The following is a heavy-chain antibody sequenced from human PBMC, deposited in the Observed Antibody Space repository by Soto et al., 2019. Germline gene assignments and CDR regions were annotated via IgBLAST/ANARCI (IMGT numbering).Heavy chain of an antibody. Sequence: QVQLVESGGGVVQPGRSLRLSCAASGFTFSSYGMHWVRQAPGKGLEWVAVLWYDGSNKYYADSVKGRFTISRDNSKNTLYLQMNSRRAEDTAVYYCARDQGSYFVWLLSLHNYYGMDVWGQGTTVTVSS. CDR3: ARDQGSYFVWLLSLHNYYGMDV. CDR1: GFTFSSYG. D-gene: IGHD3-9*01. J-gene: IGHJ6*02. V-gene: IGHV3-33*01. CDR2: LWYDGSNK.